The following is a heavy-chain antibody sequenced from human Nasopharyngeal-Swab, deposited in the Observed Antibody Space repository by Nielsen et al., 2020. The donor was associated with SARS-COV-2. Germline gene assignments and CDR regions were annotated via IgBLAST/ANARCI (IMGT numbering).Heavy chain of an antibody. V-gene: IGHV3-21*04. D-gene: IGHD6-19*01. CDR2: ISSSSSYI. Sequence: GGSLRLSCAASGFTFSSYSMNWVRQAPGKGLEWVSSISSSSSYIYYADSAKGRFTISRDNSKNTLYLQMNSLRADDTAVYYCAKTSARIGYSSGWGPDYWGQGTLVTVSS. CDR1: GFTFSSYS. J-gene: IGHJ4*02. CDR3: AKTSARIGYSSGWGPDY.